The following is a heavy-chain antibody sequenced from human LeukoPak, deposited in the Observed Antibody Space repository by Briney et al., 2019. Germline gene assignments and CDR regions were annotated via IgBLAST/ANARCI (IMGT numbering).Heavy chain of an antibody. V-gene: IGHV3-23*01. CDR2: ISGSGGDT. Sequence: GGSLRLSCAASGFTFSTYAMSWVRQAPGKGLEWVSVISGSGGDTKYADSVKGRFTISRDNSKNTLYLQMNSLRAEDTAVYYCAKDIRSYGDYVFDYWGQGTLVTVSS. CDR1: GFTFSTYA. D-gene: IGHD4-17*01. CDR3: AKDIRSYGDYVFDY. J-gene: IGHJ4*02.